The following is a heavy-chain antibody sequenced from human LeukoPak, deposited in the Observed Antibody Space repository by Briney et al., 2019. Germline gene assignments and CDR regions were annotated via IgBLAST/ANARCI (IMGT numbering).Heavy chain of an antibody. CDR3: ARAGPYYYDSSGCDY. CDR1: GYTFTSYS. CDR2: ISAYNGNT. V-gene: IGHV1-18*01. Sequence: ASVKVSCKASGYTFTSYSISWVRQAPGQGLEWMGWISAYNGNTNYAQKLQGRVTMTTDTSTSTAYMELRSLRSDDTAVYYCARAGPYYYDSSGCDYWGQGTLVTVSS. J-gene: IGHJ4*02. D-gene: IGHD3-22*01.